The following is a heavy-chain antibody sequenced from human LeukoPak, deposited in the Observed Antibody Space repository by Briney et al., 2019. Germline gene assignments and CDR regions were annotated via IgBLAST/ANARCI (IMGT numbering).Heavy chain of an antibody. J-gene: IGHJ3*02. CDR2: IKEDGSEK. V-gene: IGHV3-7*01. CDR1: GFTFSSYW. Sequence: PGGSLRLSCAASGFTFSSYWMSWVRQAPGKGLEWVGNIKEDGSEKYYVDSVKGRFTISRDNAKNSLYLQVNSLRAEDTAVYYCAREITWEVVPIWGQGTMVTVSS. CDR3: AREITWEVVPI. D-gene: IGHD3-16*01.